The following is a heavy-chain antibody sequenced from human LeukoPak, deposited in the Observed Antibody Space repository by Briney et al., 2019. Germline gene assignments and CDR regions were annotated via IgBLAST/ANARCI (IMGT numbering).Heavy chain of an antibody. CDR2: IIPISGTT. D-gene: IGHD2-8*02. Sequence: ASVKVSCKASGGTFSSYAICWVRQAPGQGLEWMGGIIPISGTTNNAQKFQGRVTITADESTSTAYMELNSLRSEDTAVYYCAISAYTGGVFENWGQGTLVTVSS. CDR3: AISAYTGGVFEN. V-gene: IGHV1-69*13. CDR1: GGTFSSYA. J-gene: IGHJ4*02.